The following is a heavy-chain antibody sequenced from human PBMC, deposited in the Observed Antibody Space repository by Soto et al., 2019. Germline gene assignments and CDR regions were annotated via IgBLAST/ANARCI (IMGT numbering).Heavy chain of an antibody. V-gene: IGHV1-8*01. CDR2: MNPNSGNT. J-gene: IGHJ4*02. Sequence: QVQLVQSGAEVKKPGASVKVSCKASGYTFTSYDINWVRQATGQGLEWMGWMNPNSGNTGYAQKFQGRVHMTRNTSISTAYMELSSLRSEDTAVYYCARGITMVRGVIYYFDYWGQGTLVTVSS. CDR3: ARGITMVRGVIYYFDY. CDR1: GYTFTSYD. D-gene: IGHD3-10*01.